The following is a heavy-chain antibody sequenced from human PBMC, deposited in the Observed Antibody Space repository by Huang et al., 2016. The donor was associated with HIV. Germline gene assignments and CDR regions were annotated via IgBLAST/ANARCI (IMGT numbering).Heavy chain of an antibody. CDR3: VWGSRGYTYGRRHSVFVS. V-gene: IGHV4-34*01. CDR1: GGSFSGYY. Sequence: QVQLQQWGAGLLKPSETLSLTCAVYGGSFSGYYGNWIRPPPGTGLEGLGEIQQSGTTNYNPSRKSRVTISLDTTKTQGSQTLTFVTAADMAVYYRVWGSRGYTYGRRHSVFVSWGQGDLCTVSS. CDR2: IQQSGTT. D-gene: IGHD5-18*01. J-gene: IGHJ4*02.